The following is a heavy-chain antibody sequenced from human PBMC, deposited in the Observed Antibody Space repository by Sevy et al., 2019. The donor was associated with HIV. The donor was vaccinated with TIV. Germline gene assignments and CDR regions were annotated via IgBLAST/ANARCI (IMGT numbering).Heavy chain of an antibody. CDR1: GVSIRSGSYY. J-gene: IGHJ3*01. CDR2: IFNTGSS. D-gene: IGHD6-19*01. V-gene: IGHV4-61*02. Sequence: SENLSLTCTVSGVSIRSGSYYWSWIRQPAGKRLEWIGRIFNTGSSNYNPSLKSRVTMSVDTSKNQFSLKLSSVTAADTAVYYCARDQGEDSSGWYGVFDFWGRGTMVTVSS. CDR3: ARDQGEDSSGWYGVFDF.